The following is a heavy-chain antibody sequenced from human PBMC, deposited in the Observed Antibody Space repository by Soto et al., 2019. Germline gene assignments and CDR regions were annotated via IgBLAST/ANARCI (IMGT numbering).Heavy chain of an antibody. J-gene: IGHJ6*02. D-gene: IGHD7-27*01. Sequence: KTSETLSLTCAVYGGSFSGYYWSWIRQPPGKGLEWIGEINHSGSTNYNPSLKSRVTISVDTSKNQFSLKLSSVTAADTAVYYCARVRRVGGRSGGLGIEYYYYYYGMDVWGQGTTVTVSS. V-gene: IGHV4-34*01. CDR2: INHSGST. CDR1: GGSFSGYY. CDR3: ARVRRVGGRSGGLGIEYYYYYYGMDV.